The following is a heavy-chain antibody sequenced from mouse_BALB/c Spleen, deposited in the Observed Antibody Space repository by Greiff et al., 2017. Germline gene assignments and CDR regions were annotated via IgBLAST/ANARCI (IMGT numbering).Heavy chain of an antibody. J-gene: IGHJ4*01. D-gene: IGHD2-14*01. CDR1: GYTFTSYW. CDR3: ARSYRDYAMDY. Sequence: QVQLQQPGAELVKPGASVKLSCKASGYTFTSYWMHWVKQRPGQGLEWIGEIDPSDSYTNYNQKFKGKATLTVDKSSSTAYMQLSSLTSEDSAVYYCARSYRDYAMDYWGQGTSVTVSS. V-gene: IGHV1-69*02. CDR2: IDPSDSYT.